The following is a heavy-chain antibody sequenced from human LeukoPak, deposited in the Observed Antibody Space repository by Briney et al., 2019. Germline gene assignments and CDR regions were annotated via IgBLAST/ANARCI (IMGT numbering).Heavy chain of an antibody. CDR3: AKGIVGFDY. CDR1: GFTFSNSW. J-gene: IGHJ4*02. Sequence: GGSLRLSCAASGFTFSNSWMSWVRQAPGKGLEWVSGISWNSGSIGYADSVKGRFTISRDNAKNSLYLQMNSLRAEDTALYYCAKGIVGFDYWGQGTLVTVSS. D-gene: IGHD3-16*02. V-gene: IGHV3-9*01. CDR2: ISWNSGSI.